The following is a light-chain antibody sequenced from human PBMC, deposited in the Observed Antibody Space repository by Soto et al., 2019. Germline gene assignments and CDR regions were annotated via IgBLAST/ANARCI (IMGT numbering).Light chain of an antibody. Sequence: QSVLTQPPSTSGTPGQRVTISCSGSSSNIGSNAVNWYQQLPGTAPKLLIYSNDQRPSGVPDRFSGSESGTSASLAISGLQSEDEADYYCAAWDDSLNVWVFGGGTKVTVL. CDR3: AAWDDSLNVWV. CDR2: SND. V-gene: IGLV1-44*01. CDR1: SSNIGSNA. J-gene: IGLJ3*02.